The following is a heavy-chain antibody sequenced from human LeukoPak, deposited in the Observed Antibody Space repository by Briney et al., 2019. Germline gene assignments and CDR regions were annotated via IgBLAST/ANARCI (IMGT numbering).Heavy chain of an antibody. V-gene: IGHV4-61*02. J-gene: IGHJ5*02. CDR1: GGSISSGSCY. Sequence: PSETLSLTCTVSGGSISSGSCYWSWIRQPAGKRLEWIGRIHRSGSTAYNPSVKSRVTISVDTSKNQFSLKLNSVTAADTAVYYCARGGFLVQNHFDPWGQGTLVTVSS. D-gene: IGHD3-3*01. CDR2: IHRSGST. CDR3: ARGGFLVQNHFDP.